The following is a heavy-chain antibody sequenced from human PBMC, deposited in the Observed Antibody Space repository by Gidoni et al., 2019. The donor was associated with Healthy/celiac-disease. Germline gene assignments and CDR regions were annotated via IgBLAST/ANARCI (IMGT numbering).Heavy chain of an antibody. CDR1: VGTFSSYA. V-gene: IGHV1-69*01. J-gene: IGHJ6*02. D-gene: IGHD2-8*01. Sequence: QVQLVQSGAEVKKPGSSVKVSCKASVGTFSSYAISWVRQAPGQGLEWMGGIIPIFGTANYAQKFQGRVTITADESTSTAYMELSSLRSEDTAVYYCARGLYCTNGVCPRQYYYGMDVWGQGTTVTVSS. CDR2: IIPIFGTA. CDR3: ARGLYCTNGVCPRQYYYGMDV.